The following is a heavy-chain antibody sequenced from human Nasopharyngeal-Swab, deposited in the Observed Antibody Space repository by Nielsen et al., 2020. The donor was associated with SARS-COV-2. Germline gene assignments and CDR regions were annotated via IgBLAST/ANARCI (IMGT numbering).Heavy chain of an antibody. J-gene: IGHJ4*02. CDR1: SESFSAYY. D-gene: IGHD2-15*01. V-gene: IGHV4-34*01. CDR3: ARGPLDSTHDFDY. Sequence: GSLRLSCAVNSESFSAYYWSWIRQPPGNGLEWIGQIHQSGITYYNAPLKSRVIISVEMSKNQISLKLNSVTAADTAVYYCARGPLDSTHDFDYWDRGTLVTVSS. CDR2: IHQSGIT.